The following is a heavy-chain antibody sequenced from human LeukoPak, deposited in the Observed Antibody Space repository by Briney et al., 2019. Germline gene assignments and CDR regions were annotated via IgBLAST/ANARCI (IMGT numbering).Heavy chain of an antibody. CDR1: GGSISSYY. V-gene: IGHV4-4*07. Sequence: SETLSLTCTVSGGSISSYYWSWIRQPAGKGLEWIGRIYTSGSTNYNLSLKSRVTMSVDTSKNQFSLKLSSVTAADTAVYYCAREGGYCSGGSCYVDLLNWFDPWGQGTLVTVSS. J-gene: IGHJ5*02. CDR3: AREGGYCSGGSCYVDLLNWFDP. CDR2: IYTSGST. D-gene: IGHD2-15*01.